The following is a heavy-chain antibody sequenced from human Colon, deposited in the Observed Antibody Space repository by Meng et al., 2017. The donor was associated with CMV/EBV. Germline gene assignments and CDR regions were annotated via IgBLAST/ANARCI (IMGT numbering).Heavy chain of an antibody. Sequence: YTCKTYAMNWVRQAPGQGLEWMGWINTNTGNPTYAQDFTGRFVFSLDTSVSTAYLQISSLETEDTAVYFCARAFLLSENPNIAPSDYWGQGTLVTVSS. J-gene: IGHJ4*02. CDR3: ARAFLLSENPNIAPSDY. D-gene: IGHD3-16*02. CDR2: INTNTGNP. V-gene: IGHV7-4-1*02. CDR1: YTCKTYA.